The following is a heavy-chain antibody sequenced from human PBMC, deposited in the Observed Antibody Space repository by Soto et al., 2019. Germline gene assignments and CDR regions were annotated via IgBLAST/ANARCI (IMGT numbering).Heavy chain of an antibody. CDR3: ARDANCSGGSCYDAFDI. CDR1: GGSISSYY. D-gene: IGHD2-15*01. CDR2: IYYSGST. J-gene: IGHJ3*02. V-gene: IGHV4-59*01. Sequence: QVQLQESGPGLVKPSETLSLTCTVSGGSISSYYWSWIRQPPGKGLAWIGYIYYSGSTNYNPSLKTRVTISVDTSKNQFSLKLSSVTAADTAVYYCARDANCSGGSCYDAFDIWGQGTMVTVSS.